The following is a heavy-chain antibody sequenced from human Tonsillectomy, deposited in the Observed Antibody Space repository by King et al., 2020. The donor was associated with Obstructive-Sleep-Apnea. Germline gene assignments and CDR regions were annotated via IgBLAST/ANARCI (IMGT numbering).Heavy chain of an antibody. CDR1: GGSISSGGYY. J-gene: IGHJ3*02. CDR2: IYYSGST. V-gene: IGHV4-31*03. Sequence: VQLQESGPGLVKPSETLSLTCTVSGGSISSGGYYWSWIRQHPGKGLEWMGYIYYSGSTYIKPSLKSRVTISRDTSKNQFSLKLSSVTAADTAVYYCARLDSSGYDDAFDIWGQGTMVTVSS. D-gene: IGHD3-22*01. CDR3: ARLDSSGYDDAFDI.